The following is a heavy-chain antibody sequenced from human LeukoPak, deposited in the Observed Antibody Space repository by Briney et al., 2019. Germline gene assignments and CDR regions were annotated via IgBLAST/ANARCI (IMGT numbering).Heavy chain of an antibody. Sequence: ASVKVSCKASGYTFTSYGISWVRQAPGQGLEWMGWISAYNGNTNYAQKLQGRVTMTTDTSTSTAYMELRSLRSDDTAVYYCARLSGSYLPEYFQHWGQGTLVTVSS. CDR1: GYTFTSYG. CDR2: ISAYNGNT. J-gene: IGHJ1*01. D-gene: IGHD1-26*01. V-gene: IGHV1-18*01. CDR3: ARLSGSYLPEYFQH.